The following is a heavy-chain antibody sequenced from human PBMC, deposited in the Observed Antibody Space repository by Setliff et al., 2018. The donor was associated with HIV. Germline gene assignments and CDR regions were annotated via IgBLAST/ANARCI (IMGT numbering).Heavy chain of an antibody. J-gene: IGHJ6*02. D-gene: IGHD1-26*01. CDR1: GYTFTKYG. CDR2: ISIYNGNT. CDR3: ARDGEYSGSPLDFYYYGMDV. V-gene: IGHV1-18*01. Sequence: ASVKVSCKASGYTFTKYGISWVRQAPGQGLEWMGWISIYNGNTKYAQKVQDRVTMTTDTSTNTAYMELSSLRSDDTAVYYCARDGEYSGSPLDFYYYGMDVWGQGTTVTVSS.